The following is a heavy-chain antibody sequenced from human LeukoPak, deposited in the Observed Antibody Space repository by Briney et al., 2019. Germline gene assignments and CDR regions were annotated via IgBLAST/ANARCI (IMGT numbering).Heavy chain of an antibody. CDR3: VRGVGVSRFNYLDS. CDR2: IWYDASNK. CDR1: GFTFSSYG. J-gene: IGHJ4*02. V-gene: IGHV3-33*08. D-gene: IGHD6-13*01. Sequence: PGGPLRLSCAASGFTFSSYGMHWVRQAPGKGLEWVAVIWYDASNKYYADSVKGRFTISRDNSKNTLYLQMNSLRDDDTAVYYCVRGVGVSRFNYLDSWGQGTPVIVSS.